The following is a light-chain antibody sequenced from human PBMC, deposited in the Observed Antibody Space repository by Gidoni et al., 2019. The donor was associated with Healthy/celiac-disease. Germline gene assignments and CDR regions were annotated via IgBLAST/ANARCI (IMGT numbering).Light chain of an antibody. CDR1: QSVSSN. CDR3: QQYNNWPPP. CDR2: GAS. Sequence: EIVMTQSPATLSVSPGERATLSCRASQSVSSNLAWYQQKPGQAPRRLIYGASTRATGIPARFSGSGSGTEFTLTISSLQSEDFAVYYCQQYNNWPPPFGGGTKVEIK. J-gene: IGKJ4*01. V-gene: IGKV3-15*01.